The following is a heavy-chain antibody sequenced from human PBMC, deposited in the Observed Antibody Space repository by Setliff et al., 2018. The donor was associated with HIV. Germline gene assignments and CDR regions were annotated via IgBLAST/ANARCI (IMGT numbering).Heavy chain of an antibody. D-gene: IGHD2-21*01. V-gene: IGHV3-7*01. CDR1: GFTFSSYW. CDR2: IKQDGSEK. Sequence: GGSLRLSCAASGFTFSSYWMSWVRQAPGRGLEWVANIKQDGSEKYYVDSVKGRFTISRDNAKNSLYLQMNSLRAEDTAVYYCAREEEHIVVGDAYYGSKGGPAFDPWGQGTLVTVSS. CDR3: AREEEHIVVGDAYYGSKGGPAFDP. J-gene: IGHJ5*02.